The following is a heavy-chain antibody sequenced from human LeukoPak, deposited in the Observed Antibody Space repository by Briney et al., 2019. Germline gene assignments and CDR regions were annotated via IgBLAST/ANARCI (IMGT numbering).Heavy chain of an antibody. CDR3: ARTAPPSLIDY. Sequence: SETLSLTCTVSGVSISSSSYYWGWIRQPPGKGLEWIGSIYYSGSTYYNPSLKSRVTISVDTSKNQFSLKLSSVTAADTAVYYCARTAPPSLIDYWGQGTLVTVSS. J-gene: IGHJ4*02. CDR1: GVSISSSSYY. V-gene: IGHV4-39*01. CDR2: IYYSGST.